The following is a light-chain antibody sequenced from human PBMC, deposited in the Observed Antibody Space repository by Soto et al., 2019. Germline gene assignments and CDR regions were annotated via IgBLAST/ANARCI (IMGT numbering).Light chain of an antibody. CDR2: DAS. CDR1: QSVSTS. CDR3: QQRRDFFQVT. Sequence: EIVLTQSPGTLSPSPGERATLSCRASQSVSTSLAWYQQKPGQAPSLLIFDASNRAAGVPARFSGSGSGTDFTLTISSLEPEDVAVYYCQQRRDFFQVTFGPGTKVDIK. V-gene: IGKV3-11*01. J-gene: IGKJ3*01.